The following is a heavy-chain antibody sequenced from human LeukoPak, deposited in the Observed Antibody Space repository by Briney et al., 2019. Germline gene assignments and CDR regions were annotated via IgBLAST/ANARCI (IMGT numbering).Heavy chain of an antibody. Sequence: PSETLSLTCTVSGGSISGYYWSWIRQPPGKGLESIGYIYYTGTTTYNPSLKSRVTISVDTSKNQFSLKLSSVTAADTAVYYCARGPGRIDYWGQGTLVTVSS. CDR3: ARGPGRIDY. V-gene: IGHV4-59*01. CDR2: IYYTGTT. CDR1: GGSISGYY. J-gene: IGHJ4*02.